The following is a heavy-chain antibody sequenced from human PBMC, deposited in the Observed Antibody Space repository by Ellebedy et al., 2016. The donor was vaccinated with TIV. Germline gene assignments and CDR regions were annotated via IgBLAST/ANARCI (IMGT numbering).Heavy chain of an antibody. V-gene: IGHV3-23*01. CDR1: GLTLSSYS. J-gene: IGHJ3*02. D-gene: IGHD3-22*01. CDR2: ISGGGGSR. CDR3: ALRRQLDRSGYYSDSFDI. Sequence: GESLKISCAASGLTLSSYSMSWVRPAPGKGLEGVSGISGGGGSRLYADSVKGRFTISRDNFENTVYLQMNSLRAEDTAVYHCALRRQLDRSGYYSDSFDIWGQGTMVTVSS.